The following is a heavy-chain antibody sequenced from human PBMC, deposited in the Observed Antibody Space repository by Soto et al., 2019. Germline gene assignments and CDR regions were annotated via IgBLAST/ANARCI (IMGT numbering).Heavy chain of an antibody. V-gene: IGHV3-48*02. J-gene: IGHJ3*02. CDR2: ISSSSSTI. CDR3: ARVGITMVRGVTKSDAFDI. Sequence: GGSLRLSCAASGFTFSSYSMNWVRQAPGKGLEWVSYISSSSSTIYYADSVKGRFTISRDNAKNSLYLQMNSLRDEDTAVYYCARVGITMVRGVTKSDAFDIWGQGTMVTVSS. CDR1: GFTFSSYS. D-gene: IGHD3-10*01.